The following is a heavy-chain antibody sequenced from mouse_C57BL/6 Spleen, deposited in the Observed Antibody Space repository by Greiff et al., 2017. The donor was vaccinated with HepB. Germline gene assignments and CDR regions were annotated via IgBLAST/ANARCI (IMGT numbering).Heavy chain of an antibody. J-gene: IGHJ3*01. CDR1: GYTFTSYW. D-gene: IGHD1-1*01. V-gene: IGHV1-50*01. Sequence: VQLQQPGAELVKPGASVKLSCKASGYTFTSYWMQWVKQRPGQGLEWIGEIDPSDSYTNYNQKFKGKATLTVDTSSSTAYMQLSSLTSEDSAVYYCARSEGYYGSSYWGQGTLVTVSA. CDR3: ARSEGYYGSSY. CDR2: IDPSDSYT.